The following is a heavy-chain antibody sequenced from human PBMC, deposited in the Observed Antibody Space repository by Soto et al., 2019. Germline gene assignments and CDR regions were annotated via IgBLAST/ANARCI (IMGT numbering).Heavy chain of an antibody. Sequence: EVQLVESGGGLVQPGGSLRLSCAASGFTFSDHYMDWVRQVPGKGLEWVGRIRDKAHSYTTEYAASVKGRFTISRDDSKTSLYVQMHSLRSEDTAVYYCASPEGTTYYGSYFENWGQGTMVTVAS. V-gene: IGHV3-72*01. D-gene: IGHD3-22*01. J-gene: IGHJ4*02. CDR1: GFTFSDHY. CDR3: ASPEGTTYYGSYFEN. CDR2: IRDKAHSYTT.